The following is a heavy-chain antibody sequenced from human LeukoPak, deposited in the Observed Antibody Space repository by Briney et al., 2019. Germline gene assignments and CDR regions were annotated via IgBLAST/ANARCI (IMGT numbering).Heavy chain of an antibody. CDR1: RFTFKNYA. CDR2: ISSSGDAT. CDR3: AESFDGSGYYYVYFDN. Sequence: GSLRLSCAASRFTFKNYAMSWVRQAPGKGLEWVSSISSSGDATYYANSVEGRFTISRDNSKNTLYLQMNSLRAEDTAVYYCAESFDGSGYYYVYFDNWGQGTLVTVSS. J-gene: IGHJ4*02. V-gene: IGHV3-23*01. D-gene: IGHD3-22*01.